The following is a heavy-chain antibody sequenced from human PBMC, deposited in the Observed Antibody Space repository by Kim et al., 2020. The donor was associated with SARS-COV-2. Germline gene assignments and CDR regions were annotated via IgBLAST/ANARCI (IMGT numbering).Heavy chain of an antibody. CDR3: ARRVYYGSGTYKNYFDP. Sequence: SLKSRVTISVDTSKNQFSRKLNSVTATDTAIYYCARRVYYGSGTYKNYFDPWGQGTLVTVSS. J-gene: IGHJ5*02. D-gene: IGHD3-10*01. V-gene: IGHV4-39*01.